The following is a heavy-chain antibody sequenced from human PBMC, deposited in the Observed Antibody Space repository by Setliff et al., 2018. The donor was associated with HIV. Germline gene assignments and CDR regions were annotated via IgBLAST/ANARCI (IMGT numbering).Heavy chain of an antibody. CDR3: ARDPYCSGDGCFRYYQH. Sequence: PSETLSLTCNVSGGAISSSSYYWFWIRQPPGKGLEWIGSIFYSGSTYYNPSLKSRLTISVDTSKTQFSLKLSSVTAADTAVYFCARDPYCSGDGCFRYYQHWGRGTLVTVSS. V-gene: IGHV4-39*07. CDR2: IFYSGST. J-gene: IGHJ1*01. CDR1: GGAISSSSYY. D-gene: IGHD2-15*01.